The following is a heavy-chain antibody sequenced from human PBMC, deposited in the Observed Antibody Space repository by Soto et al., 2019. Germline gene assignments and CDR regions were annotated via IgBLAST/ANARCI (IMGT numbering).Heavy chain of an antibody. CDR2: MNPNSGNT. J-gene: IGHJ4*02. D-gene: IGHD3-9*01. CDR1: GYTFTSYD. V-gene: IGHV1-8*01. CDR3: ARGKNDLRYFDWLLKS. Sequence: ASVKVSCKASGYTFTSYDINWVRQATGQGLEWMGWMNPNSGNTGYAQKFQGRVTMTRNTSISTAYMELSSLRSEDTAVYYCARGKNDLRYFDWLLKSWGQGTLVTVSS.